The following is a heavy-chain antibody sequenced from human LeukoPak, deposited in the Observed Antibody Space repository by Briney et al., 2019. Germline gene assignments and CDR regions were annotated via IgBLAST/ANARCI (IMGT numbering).Heavy chain of an antibody. D-gene: IGHD4-17*01. Sequence: ASVKVSCKASGYTFTSYGISWVRQAPGQGLEGMGWISAYNGNTNYAQKPQGRVTMTTDTSTSTAYMELRSLRSDDTAVYYCAGMTTVTSYYYYYMDVWGKGTTVTVSS. CDR3: AGMTTVTSYYYYYMDV. CDR1: GYTFTSYG. J-gene: IGHJ6*03. V-gene: IGHV1-18*01. CDR2: ISAYNGNT.